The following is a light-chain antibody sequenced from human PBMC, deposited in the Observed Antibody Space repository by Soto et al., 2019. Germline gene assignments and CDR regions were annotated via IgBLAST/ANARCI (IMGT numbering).Light chain of an antibody. V-gene: IGKV3-11*01. J-gene: IGKJ3*01. Sequence: EIVLTQSPDTLSLSPGERATLSCRASQSVSNNLAWYQQKPGQAPRLLIYEASNRATGIPVRFSGSGSGTDFTLTISSLEPEDFAVYYCQQRSNWPPEITFGPGTKVDV. CDR2: EAS. CDR1: QSVSNN. CDR3: QQRSNWPPEIT.